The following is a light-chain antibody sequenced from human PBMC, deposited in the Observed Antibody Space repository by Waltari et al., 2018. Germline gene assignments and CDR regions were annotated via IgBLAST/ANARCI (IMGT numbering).Light chain of an antibody. CDR1: SSDVGGYMY. CDR2: DLT. V-gene: IGLV2-11*01. Sequence: QSALTQPRSVSGSPGQSVTIPCTGTSSDVGGYMYVPWYQQRPGQAPKLLIYDLTYRPSGVPDRFSGSKSGNTASLTISGLQAEDEADYYCCSYADGNTYLFGTGTFVTVL. CDR3: CSYADGNTYL. J-gene: IGLJ1*01.